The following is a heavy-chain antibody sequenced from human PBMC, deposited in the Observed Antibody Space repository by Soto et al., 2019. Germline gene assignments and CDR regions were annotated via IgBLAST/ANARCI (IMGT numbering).Heavy chain of an antibody. Sequence: QVQLVQSGAEVQKPGSSVKVSCKASGGTFSSYAISWVRQAPGQGLEWMGGIIPIFGTANYAQKFQGRVTITADESTSTAYMELSSLRSEDTAVYYCARSIVVVPAAIDEYYYYGMDVWGQGTTVTVSS. D-gene: IGHD2-2*02. J-gene: IGHJ6*02. V-gene: IGHV1-69*01. CDR2: IIPIFGTA. CDR1: GGTFSSYA. CDR3: ARSIVVVPAAIDEYYYYGMDV.